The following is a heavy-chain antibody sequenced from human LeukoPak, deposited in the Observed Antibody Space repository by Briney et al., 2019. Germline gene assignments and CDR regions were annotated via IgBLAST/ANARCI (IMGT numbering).Heavy chain of an antibody. D-gene: IGHD3-22*01. CDR1: GFTFSSYA. V-gene: IGHV3-23*01. J-gene: IGHJ4*02. Sequence: GGSLGLSCAASGFTFSSYAMSWVRQAPGKGLEWVSTISGSGGSTYYADSVKGRFTISRDNSKNTLYLQMNSLRAEDTAVYYCAKAYHDSTGYYGYWGQGTLVTVSS. CDR3: AKAYHDSTGYYGY. CDR2: ISGSGGST.